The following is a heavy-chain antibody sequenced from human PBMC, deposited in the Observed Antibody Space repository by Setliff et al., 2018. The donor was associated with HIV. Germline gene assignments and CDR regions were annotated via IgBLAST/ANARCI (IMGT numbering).Heavy chain of an antibody. V-gene: IGHV1-18*01. D-gene: IGHD6-13*01. CDR1: GYTFTSYG. CDR3: ARGHSSSWYSLH. J-gene: IGHJ4*01. CDR2: ISGYNGNT. Sequence: ASVKVSCKASGYTFTSYGISWVRQAPGQGLEWMGWISGYNGNTEYAQKFQGRVTMTTDTSTTIAYMELRSLRSDDTAVYYCARGHSSSWYSLHWGQGKLVTVSS.